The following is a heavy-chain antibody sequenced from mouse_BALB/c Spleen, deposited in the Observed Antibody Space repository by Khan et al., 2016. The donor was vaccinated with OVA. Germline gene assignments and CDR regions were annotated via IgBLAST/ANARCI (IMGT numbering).Heavy chain of an antibody. CDR1: GFTFSSYG. V-gene: IGHV5-6-3*01. Sequence: EVQLVESGGGLVQPGGSLKLSCAASGFTFSSYGMSWVRQTPDKRLELVATINSNGGSTYYPDSVKGRFTISGDTAKNTLYLQMSSLKSEDTAMYYCSRMTRTINWGQGTTLTVSS. J-gene: IGHJ2*01. CDR3: SRMTRTIN. CDR2: INSNGGST.